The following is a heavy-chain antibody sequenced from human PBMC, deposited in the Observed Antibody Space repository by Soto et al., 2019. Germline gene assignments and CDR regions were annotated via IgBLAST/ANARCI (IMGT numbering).Heavy chain of an antibody. CDR1: GYTFTSYY. J-gene: IGHJ6*04. Sequence: ASVKVSCKASGYTFTSYYMHWVRQAPGQGLEWMGIINPSGGSTSYAQKFQGRVTMTRDTSTSTVYMELSSLRSEDTAVYYCARDSVYYYDRSGYYYPYYGMDGWGKGTTVTVAS. D-gene: IGHD3-22*01. V-gene: IGHV1-46*03. CDR2: INPSGGST. CDR3: ARDSVYYYDRSGYYYPYYGMDG.